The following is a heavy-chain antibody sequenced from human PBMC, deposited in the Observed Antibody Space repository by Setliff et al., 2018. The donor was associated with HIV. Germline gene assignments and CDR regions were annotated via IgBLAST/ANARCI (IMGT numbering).Heavy chain of an antibody. J-gene: IGHJ4*02. CDR3: ARETSGSGNYFYFDY. D-gene: IGHD1-26*01. Sequence: ASVTVSCKASGYTFTSYHMHWVRQAPGQRVEWMGWVNAANGYTKYSQKVQGRVTINRDTSTNTVYMEMSGLRSEDTAVYYCARETSGSGNYFYFDYWGQGTLVTVSS. CDR2: VNAANGYT. V-gene: IGHV1-3*01. CDR1: GYTFTSYH.